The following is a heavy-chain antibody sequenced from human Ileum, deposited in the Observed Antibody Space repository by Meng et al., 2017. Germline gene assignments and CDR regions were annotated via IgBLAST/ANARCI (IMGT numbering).Heavy chain of an antibody. V-gene: IGHV4-39*07. D-gene: IGHD6-19*01. CDR1: GGSISSSNYY. Sequence: SETLSLTCTVSGGSISSSNYYWAWVRQPPGKGLEWIGSIHYSGSTSYNPSLKSRVTVSLDTSQNQFSLTLSTVTAADTAVYYCATGVTVAGTAYWGQGTLVTVSS. CDR3: ATGVTVAGTAY. J-gene: IGHJ4*02. CDR2: IHYSGST.